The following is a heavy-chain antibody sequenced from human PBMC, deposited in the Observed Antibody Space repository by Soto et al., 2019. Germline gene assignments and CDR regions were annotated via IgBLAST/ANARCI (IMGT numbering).Heavy chain of an antibody. CDR2: ISGSGVRS. CDR1: GFTFSNYA. D-gene: IGHD3-16*01. V-gene: IGHV3-23*01. J-gene: IGHJ4*02. CDR3: AKAYFVWSSEQPYYFDY. Sequence: EVQLLDSGGGLVQPGGSLRLSCAASGFTFSNYAMTWVRQGPGQGLEWVSGISGSGVRSYYADSVKGRFTISRDNSKSTLYLQMNSLRAEDTAVYYCAKAYFVWSSEQPYYFDYWGQGTLVTVSS.